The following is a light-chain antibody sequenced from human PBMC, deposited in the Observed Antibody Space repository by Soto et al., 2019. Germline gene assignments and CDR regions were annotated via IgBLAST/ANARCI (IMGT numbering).Light chain of an antibody. CDR1: QTISAN. CDR2: GAS. V-gene: IGKV3-20*01. CDR3: QQYGSSGT. J-gene: IGKJ1*01. Sequence: IVMTQSPATLSVSPGERATLSCRASQTISANLAWYQQRPGQAPRLLIYGASTRATGIPDRFSGSGSGTAFTLTISRLEPEDFAVYYCQQYGSSGTFGQGTKVDIK.